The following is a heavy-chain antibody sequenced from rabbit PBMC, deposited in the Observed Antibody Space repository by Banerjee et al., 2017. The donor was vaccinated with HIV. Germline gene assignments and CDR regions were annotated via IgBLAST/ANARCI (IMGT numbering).Heavy chain of an antibody. CDR1: GFTVSSTYH. V-gene: IGHV1S7*01. CDR2: IHTGDRST. Sequence: QLKETGGGLVQPGGSLTLSCKASGFTVSSTYHMSWVRQAPGKGLEWIGIIHTGDRSTQYASWVNGRFTISSDNAQNTVDLQLNRLTAADTATYFCVRDPRHYVSGWGNRLDLWGPGTLVTVS. CDR3: VRDPRHYVSGWGNRLDL. D-gene: IGHD4-1*01. J-gene: IGHJ3*01.